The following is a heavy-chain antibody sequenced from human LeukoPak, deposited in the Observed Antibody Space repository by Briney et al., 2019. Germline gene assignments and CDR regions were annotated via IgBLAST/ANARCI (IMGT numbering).Heavy chain of an antibody. J-gene: IGHJ4*02. CDR1: GFTFSSYA. Sequence: GGSLRLSCAASGFTFSSYAMHWVRQAPGKGLEWVAVISYDGSNKYYADSVKGRFTISRDNSKNTLYLQMNSLRAEDTAVYYCAKGDMYYGVYFDYWGQGTLVTVSS. D-gene: IGHD4-17*01. CDR3: AKGDMYYGVYFDY. CDR2: ISYDGSNK. V-gene: IGHV3-30-3*01.